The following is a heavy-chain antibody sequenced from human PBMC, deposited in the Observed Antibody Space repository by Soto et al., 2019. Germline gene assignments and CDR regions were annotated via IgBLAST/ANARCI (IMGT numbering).Heavy chain of an antibody. CDR2: ISSSSSYT. D-gene: IGHD2-21*02. CDR3: VRDTVVTPNPYYYYYYGMDV. Sequence: QVQLVESGGGLVKPGGSLRLSCAASGFTFSDYYMSWIRQAPGKGLEWVSYISSSSSYTNYADSVKGRFTISRDNAKNSLYLQMNSLRAEDTAVYYCVRDTVVTPNPYYYYYYGMDVWGQGTTVTVSS. J-gene: IGHJ6*02. CDR1: GFTFSDYY. V-gene: IGHV3-11*06.